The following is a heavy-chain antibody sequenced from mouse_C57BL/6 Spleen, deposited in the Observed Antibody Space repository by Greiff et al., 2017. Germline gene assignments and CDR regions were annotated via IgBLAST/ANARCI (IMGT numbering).Heavy chain of an antibody. V-gene: IGHV5-16*01. D-gene: IGHD1-1*01. CDR1: GFTFSDYY. J-gene: IGHJ2*01. CDR2: LNYDGSST. CDR3: ARVWDYYDSSFDY. Sequence: VKVVESEGGLVQPGSSMKLSCTAPGFTFSDYYMAWVRQVPEKGLEWVANLNYDGSSTYYLDSLKRRFIISRDFAKNILYLQMSSLKAKDTATYDCARVWDYYDSSFDYWGQGTTLTVSS.